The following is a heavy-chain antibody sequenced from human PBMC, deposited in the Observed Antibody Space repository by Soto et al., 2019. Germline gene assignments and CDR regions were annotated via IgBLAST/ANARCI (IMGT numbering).Heavy chain of an antibody. CDR2: ISGSGGST. Sequence: GGSLRLSCAASGFTFSSYAMSWVRQAPGKGLEWVSAISGSGGSTYYADSVKGRFTISRGNSKNTLYLQMNSLRAADTAVYYCARGVTFGGVIAPRFDPWGQGTLVTVSS. J-gene: IGHJ5*02. CDR3: ARGVTFGGVIAPRFDP. V-gene: IGHV3-23*01. D-gene: IGHD3-16*02. CDR1: GFTFSSYA.